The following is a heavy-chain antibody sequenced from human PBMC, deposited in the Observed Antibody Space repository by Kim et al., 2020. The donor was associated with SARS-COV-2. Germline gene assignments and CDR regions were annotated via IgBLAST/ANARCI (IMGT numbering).Heavy chain of an antibody. CDR2: IIPIFGTA. V-gene: IGHV1-69*13. D-gene: IGHD2-8*01. CDR3: ARDRPRGAVSEHTNWFDP. CDR1: GGTFSSYA. J-gene: IGHJ5*02. Sequence: SVKVSCKASGGTFSSYAISWVRQAPGQGLEWMGGIIPIFGTANYAQKFQGRVTITADESTSTAYMELSSLRSEDTAVYYCARDRPRGAVSEHTNWFDPWGQGTLVTVSS.